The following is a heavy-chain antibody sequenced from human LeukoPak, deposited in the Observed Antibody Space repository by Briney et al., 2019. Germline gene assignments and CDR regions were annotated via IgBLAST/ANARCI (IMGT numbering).Heavy chain of an antibody. J-gene: IGHJ6*02. D-gene: IGHD6-19*01. Sequence: GGSLRLSCAASGFTFSSYEMNWVRQAPGKGLEWVSYISSSGSTIYCADSVKGRFTISRDNAKNSLYLQMNSLRAEDTAVYYCARVGSGWSDYYYYGMDVWGQGTTVTVSS. CDR1: GFTFSSYE. CDR2: ISSSGSTI. CDR3: ARVGSGWSDYYYYGMDV. V-gene: IGHV3-48*03.